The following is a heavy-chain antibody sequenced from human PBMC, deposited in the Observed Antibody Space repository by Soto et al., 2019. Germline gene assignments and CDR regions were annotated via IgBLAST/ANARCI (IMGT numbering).Heavy chain of an antibody. J-gene: IGHJ5*02. V-gene: IGHV5-51*01. CDR3: ARDRGADYYYSSGYGCFDP. CDR2: IYPGDSDT. CDR1: GYSFTSYW. Sequence: GESLKISCKGSGYSFTSYWIGWVRQMPGKGLEWMGIIYPGDSDTRYSPSFQGQVTISADKSISTAYLQWSSLKASDTAMYYCARDRGADYYYSSGYGCFDPWGQGTLVTVSS. D-gene: IGHD3-22*01.